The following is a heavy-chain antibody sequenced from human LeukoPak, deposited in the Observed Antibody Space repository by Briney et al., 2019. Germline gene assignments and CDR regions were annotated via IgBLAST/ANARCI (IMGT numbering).Heavy chain of an antibody. J-gene: IGHJ4*02. CDR2: ISISSTTI. CDR1: GFTFSRYS. D-gene: IGHD1-26*01. CDR3: ARGSGSYFSLGY. V-gene: IGHV3-48*04. Sequence: GGSLRLSCAASGFTFSRYSMNWVRQAPGKGLEWVSYISISSTTIYYADSVKGRFTISRDNAKNSLYLQMNSLRAEDTAVYYCARGSGSYFSLGYWGQGTLVTVTS.